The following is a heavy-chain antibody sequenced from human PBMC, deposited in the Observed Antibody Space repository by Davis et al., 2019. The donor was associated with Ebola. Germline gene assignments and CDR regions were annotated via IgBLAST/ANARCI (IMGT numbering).Heavy chain of an antibody. CDR3: ARRGSGWYVAFDY. CDR2: INQIGGP. Sequence: MPSETLSLTCAVSAGSLSGYYWSWIRQTPGKGLEWIGEINQIGGPNYNPSLRSRVTISLDTSKNQFSLKLSSVTAADTAVYYCARRGSGWYVAFDYWGQGTLVTVSS. D-gene: IGHD6-19*01. V-gene: IGHV4-34*01. J-gene: IGHJ4*02. CDR1: AGSLSGYY.